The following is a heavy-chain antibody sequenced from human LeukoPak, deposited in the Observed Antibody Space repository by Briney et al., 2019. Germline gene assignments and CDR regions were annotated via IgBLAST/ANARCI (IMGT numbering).Heavy chain of an antibody. V-gene: IGHV3-23*01. J-gene: IGHJ6*02. D-gene: IGHD3-3*01. CDR1: GFTFSSYA. CDR2: ISGSGGST. Sequence: PGGSLRLSCAASGFTFSSYAMNWVRQAPGKGLEWVSAISGSGGSTYYADSVKGRFTISRDNSKNTLYLQMNSLRAEDTAVYYCAKVGGYDFWSGAEMDVWGQGTTVTVSS. CDR3: AKVGGYDFWSGAEMDV.